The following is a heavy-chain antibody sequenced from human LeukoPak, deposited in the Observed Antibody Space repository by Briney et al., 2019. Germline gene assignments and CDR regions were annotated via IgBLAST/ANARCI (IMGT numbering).Heavy chain of an antibody. CDR3: AKGVVRASDQIFDY. J-gene: IGHJ4*02. Sequence: QPGGSLRLSCAASGFTFDDYAMHWVRHAPGKGLEWVSLISGDGGSTYYADSVKGRFTISRDNSKNSLYLQMNSLRTEDTALYYCAKGVVRASDQIFDYWGQGTLVTVSS. CDR1: GFTFDDYA. V-gene: IGHV3-43*02. CDR2: ISGDGGST. D-gene: IGHD3-10*01.